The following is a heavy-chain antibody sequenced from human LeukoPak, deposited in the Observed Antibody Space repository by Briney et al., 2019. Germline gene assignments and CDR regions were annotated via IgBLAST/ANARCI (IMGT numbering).Heavy chain of an antibody. V-gene: IGHV3-23*01. CDR3: VKEYSGYDFDY. J-gene: IGHJ4*02. CDR1: GFTFSSYA. CDR2: ISGSAGYT. Sequence: GGSLRLSCAASGFTFSSYAMSWVRQAPGKGLEWVSAISGSAGYTYYADSVKGRFTISRDISKNTLYLQMISLRADDTAVYYCVKEYSGYDFDYWGQGTLVTVSS. D-gene: IGHD5-12*01.